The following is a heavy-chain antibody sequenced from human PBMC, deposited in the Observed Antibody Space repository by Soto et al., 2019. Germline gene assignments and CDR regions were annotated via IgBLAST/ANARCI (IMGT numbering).Heavy chain of an antibody. Sequence: EFGATLGNPAHRLTLTCTFSGFSLSKSEVGVGWIRQPPGKALECLALIYWDDDKHYSPSLKTRLTITKDTSKNQVVLTMTNMDPVDTATYYCVHTPSAPLLDYWGQGTLVTVSS. CDR2: IYWDDDK. CDR1: GFSLSKSEVG. J-gene: IGHJ4*02. V-gene: IGHV2-5*02. D-gene: IGHD6-6*01. CDR3: VHTPSAPLLDY.